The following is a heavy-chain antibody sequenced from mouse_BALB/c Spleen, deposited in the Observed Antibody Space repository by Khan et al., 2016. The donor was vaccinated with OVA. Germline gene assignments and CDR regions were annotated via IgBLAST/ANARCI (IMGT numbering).Heavy chain of an antibody. Sequence: QVQLKESGPGLVQPSQSLSITCTVAGFSLSSYGVHWVRQSPGKGLEWLGVIWSGGSTDFNAAFISRLSISKDNSKNQVFFKMNSLQTNDSDIYYWARGGLPFAYWGQGTLVTVSA. CDR3: ARGGLPFAY. V-gene: IGHV2-2*02. D-gene: IGHD2-13*01. J-gene: IGHJ3*01. CDR1: GFSLSSYG. CDR2: IWSGGST.